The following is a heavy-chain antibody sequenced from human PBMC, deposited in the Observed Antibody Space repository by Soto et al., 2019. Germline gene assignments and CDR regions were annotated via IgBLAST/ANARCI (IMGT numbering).Heavy chain of an antibody. CDR3: ARTGAIDYYYGMDV. CDR1: GFTFSSYG. Sequence: GGSLRLSCAASGFTFSSYGMHWVRQAPGKGLEWVAVISYDGSNKYYADSVKGRFTISRDNSKNTLYLQMNSLRAEDTAVYYCARTGAIDYYYGMDVWGQGTTVTVSS. J-gene: IGHJ6*02. V-gene: IGHV3-30*03. D-gene: IGHD3-10*01. CDR2: ISYDGSNK.